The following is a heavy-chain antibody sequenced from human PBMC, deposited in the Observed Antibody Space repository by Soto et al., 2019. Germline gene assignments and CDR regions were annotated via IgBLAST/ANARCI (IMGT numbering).Heavy chain of an antibody. J-gene: IGHJ5*02. CDR2: ISSSSSYI. Sequence: GGSLRLSCAASGFTFSSYSMNWVRQAPGKGLEWVSSISSSSSYIYYADSVKGRFTISRDNAKNSLYLQMNSLRAEDTAVYYCARDYFSLLDHYYGGGNWFDPWGQGTLVTVSS. CDR3: ARDYFSLLDHYYGGGNWFDP. D-gene: IGHD3-10*02. CDR1: GFTFSSYS. V-gene: IGHV3-21*01.